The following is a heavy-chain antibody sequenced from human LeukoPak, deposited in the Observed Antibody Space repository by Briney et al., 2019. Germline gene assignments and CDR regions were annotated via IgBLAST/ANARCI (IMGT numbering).Heavy chain of an antibody. D-gene: IGHD4-17*01. CDR3: AGPATTARSWFDP. Sequence: GESLKISCKGSGYSFTSYWIGWVRQMPGKGLEWMGIIYPGDSDTRYSPSFQGQVTISADKSISTAYLQWSSLKASDTAMYYCAGPATTARSWFDPWGQGTLVTVSS. V-gene: IGHV5-51*01. CDR1: GYSFTSYW. CDR2: IYPGDSDT. J-gene: IGHJ5*02.